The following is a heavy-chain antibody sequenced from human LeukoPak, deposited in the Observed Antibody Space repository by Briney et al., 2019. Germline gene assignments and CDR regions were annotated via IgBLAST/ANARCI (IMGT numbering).Heavy chain of an antibody. J-gene: IGHJ4*02. CDR2: INPNSGGT. CDR1: GYTFTGYY. CDR3: ATYRLRYNWNDGVDY. V-gene: IGHV1-2*02. Sequence: ASVKVSCKASGYTFTGYYMHWVRQAPGQGLEWMGWINPNSGGTNYAQKFQGRVTMTRDTSISTAYMELSRLRSDDTAVYYCATYRLRYNWNDGVDYWGQGTLVTVSS. D-gene: IGHD1-1*01.